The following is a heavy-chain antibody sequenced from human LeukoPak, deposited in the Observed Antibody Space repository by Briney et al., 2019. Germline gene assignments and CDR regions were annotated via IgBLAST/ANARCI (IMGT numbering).Heavy chain of an antibody. D-gene: IGHD3-3*02. CDR1: GFTFSSYG. V-gene: IGHV3-33*01. CDR2: IWYDGSNK. Sequence: PGGSLRLSCAASGFTFSSYGMHWVRQAPGKGLEWVAVIWYDGSNKYYADSVKGRFTISRDNSKNTLYLQMNSLRAEDTAVYYCAREVIFDVRFDYWGQGTLVTVSS. CDR3: AREVIFDVRFDY. J-gene: IGHJ4*02.